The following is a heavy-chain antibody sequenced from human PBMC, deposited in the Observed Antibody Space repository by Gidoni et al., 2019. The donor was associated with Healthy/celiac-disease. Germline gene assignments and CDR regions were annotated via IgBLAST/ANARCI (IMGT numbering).Heavy chain of an antibody. J-gene: IGHJ3*02. CDR1: GFTFSSYG. CDR3: AKLRSYSSSWYTAFDI. CDR2: ISYDGSNK. D-gene: IGHD6-13*01. V-gene: IGHV3-30*18. Sequence: QVQLVESGGGVVQPGRSLRLYCAASGFTFSSYGMHWVRQAHGKGLEWVAVISYDGSNKYYADSVKGRFTISRDNSKNTLYLQMNSLRAEDTAVYYCAKLRSYSSSWYTAFDIWGQGTMVTVSS.